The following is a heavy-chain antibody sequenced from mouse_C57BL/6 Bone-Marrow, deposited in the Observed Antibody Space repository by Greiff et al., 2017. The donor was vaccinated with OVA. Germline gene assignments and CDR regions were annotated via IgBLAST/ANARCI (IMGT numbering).Heavy chain of an antibody. CDR2: IYPRSGNT. J-gene: IGHJ4*01. D-gene: IGHD2-1*01. V-gene: IGHV1-81*01. Sequence: VQLQQSGAELARPGASVKLSCKASGYTFTSYGISWVKQRTGQGLEWIGEIYPRSGNTYYNEKFKGKATLTADKSSSTAYMELRSLTSEDSAVYFCASYGNYVFYAMDYWGRGTSVTVSS. CDR1: GYTFTSYG. CDR3: ASYGNYVFYAMDY.